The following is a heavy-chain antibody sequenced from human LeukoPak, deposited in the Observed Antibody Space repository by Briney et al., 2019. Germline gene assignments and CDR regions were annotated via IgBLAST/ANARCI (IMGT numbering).Heavy chain of an antibody. CDR2: IYTSGST. J-gene: IGHJ4*02. Sequence: PSETLSLTCTVSGGSISSYYWSWIRQPAGKGLEWIGRIYTSGSTNYNPSLKSRVTISVDKSKNQFSLKLSSVTAADTAVYYCARQRAWFGEWAFDYWGRGTLVTVSS. D-gene: IGHD3-10*01. V-gene: IGHV4-4*07. CDR3: ARQRAWFGEWAFDY. CDR1: GGSISSYY.